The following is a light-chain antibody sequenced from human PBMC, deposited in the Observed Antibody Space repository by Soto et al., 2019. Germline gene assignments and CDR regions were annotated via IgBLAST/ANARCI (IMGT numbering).Light chain of an antibody. V-gene: IGKV1-33*01. CDR2: DAS. Sequence: DIQMTQSPSSLSASVGDRVTIACQASQDISKYLNWYQFRPGQAPKLLIYDASNLETGVPSRFRGSGSGTHFTLPIISLQPEDVATYYCQQYDNRLALTFGGGTKVQIK. CDR1: QDISKY. J-gene: IGKJ4*01. CDR3: QQYDNRLALT.